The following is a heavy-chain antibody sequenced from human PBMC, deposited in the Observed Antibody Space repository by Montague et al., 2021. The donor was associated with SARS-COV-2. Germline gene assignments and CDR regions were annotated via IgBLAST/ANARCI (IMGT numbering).Heavy chain of an antibody. CDR3: ARLGDGVVPSPILGVGPYYSYYYMDV. V-gene: IGHV4-34*01. Sequence: SETLSLTCAVHGGSFSTYSWNWIRQPPGEGLEWIGEIHHGGSTNYNPSLKSRVTISADTSKNQFSLKLTSVAAADTAVYYCARLGDGVVPSPILGVGPYYSYYYMDVWGKGTTVTVS. D-gene: IGHD3-10*01. CDR1: GGSFSTYS. CDR2: IHHGGST. J-gene: IGHJ6*03.